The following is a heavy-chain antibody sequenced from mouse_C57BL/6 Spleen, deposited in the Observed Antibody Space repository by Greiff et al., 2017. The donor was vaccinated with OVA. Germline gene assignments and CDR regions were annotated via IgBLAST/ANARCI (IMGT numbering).Heavy chain of an antibody. CDR1: GYTFTSYW. D-gene: IGHD2-4*01. CDR3: ARSKVYYDLFAY. J-gene: IGHJ3*01. V-gene: IGHV1-69*01. CDR2: IDPSDSYT. Sequence: QVQLKQPGAELVMPGASVKLSCKASGYTFTSYWMHWVKQRPGQGLEWIGEIDPSDSYTNYNQKFKGKSTLTVDKSSSTAYMQLSSLTSEDSAVYYCARSKVYYDLFAYWGQGTLVTVSA.